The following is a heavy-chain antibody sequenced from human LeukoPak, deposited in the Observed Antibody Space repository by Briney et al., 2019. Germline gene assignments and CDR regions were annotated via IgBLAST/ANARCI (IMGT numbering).Heavy chain of an antibody. D-gene: IGHD5-24*01. V-gene: IGHV1-69*01. Sequence: SVKVSCKASGGTFSSYAISWVRQAPGQGLEWMGGIIPIFGTANYAQKFQGRVTITADESTSTAYMELSSLRSEDTAVYYCARGGGYNPHFQNYYYYHMDVWGKGTTFTVSS. CDR3: ARGGGYNPHFQNYYYYHMDV. CDR1: GGTFSSYA. J-gene: IGHJ6*03. CDR2: IIPIFGTA.